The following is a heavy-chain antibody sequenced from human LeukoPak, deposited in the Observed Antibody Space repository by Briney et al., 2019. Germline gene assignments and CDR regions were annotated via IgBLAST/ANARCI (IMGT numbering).Heavy chain of an antibody. Sequence: ASVKVSCKASGYTFTSYYMHWVRQAPGQGLEWMAWINPDSGGTHYAQKFQGRVTVASDTSISTAYMDLSRLTSDDTAVYYCARGGGNSGTDYWGQGTLVTVSS. J-gene: IGHJ4*02. V-gene: IGHV1-2*02. D-gene: IGHD4-23*01. CDR1: GYTFTSYY. CDR3: ARGGGNSGTDY. CDR2: INPDSGGT.